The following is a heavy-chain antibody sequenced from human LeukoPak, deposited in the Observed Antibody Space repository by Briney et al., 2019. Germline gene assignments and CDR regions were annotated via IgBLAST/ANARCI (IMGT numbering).Heavy chain of an antibody. CDR3: ARDYYDSSGYFSPSFFDY. J-gene: IGHJ4*02. Sequence: PGRSLRLSCAASGFTFSSYGMHWVRQAPGKGLEWVAVISYDGSNKYYADSVKGRFTISRDNSKNTLYLQMNSLRAEDTAVYYCARDYYDSSGYFSPSFFDYWGQGTLVTVSS. CDR2: ISYDGSNK. D-gene: IGHD3-22*01. CDR1: GFTFSSYG. V-gene: IGHV3-30*03.